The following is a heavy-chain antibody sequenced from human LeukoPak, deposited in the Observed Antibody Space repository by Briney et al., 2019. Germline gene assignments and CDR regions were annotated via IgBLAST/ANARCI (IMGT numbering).Heavy chain of an antibody. Sequence: GGSLRLSCAASGFTFNSYWMNWVRQAPGKGLEWVANIKRDGRDTYYVDSVKGRFTISRDNAQNSMYLQMNSLRVEDTAVYYCTSWGDTTAEYFQRWGQGTLVTVSS. V-gene: IGHV3-7*01. J-gene: IGHJ1*01. CDR2: IKRDGRDT. D-gene: IGHD2-21*02. CDR3: TSWGDTTAEYFQR. CDR1: GFTFNSYW.